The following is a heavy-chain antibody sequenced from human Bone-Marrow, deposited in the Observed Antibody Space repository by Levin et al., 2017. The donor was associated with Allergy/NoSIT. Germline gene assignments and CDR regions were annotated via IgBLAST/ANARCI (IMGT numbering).Heavy chain of an antibody. Sequence: GESLKISCAASGFTLGNYAINWVRQAPGKGLEWVAGISASGGSTNYADSVKGRFSISRDNSMSTLYLQMNSLRAEDTAVYYCAKDGSGSYYRYFDYWGQGTLVTVSS. V-gene: IGHV3-23*01. D-gene: IGHD1-26*01. CDR2: ISASGGST. CDR3: AKDGSGSYYRYFDY. J-gene: IGHJ4*02. CDR1: GFTLGNYA.